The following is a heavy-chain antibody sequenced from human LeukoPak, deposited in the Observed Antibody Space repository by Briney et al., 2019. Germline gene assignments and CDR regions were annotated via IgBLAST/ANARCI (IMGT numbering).Heavy chain of an antibody. V-gene: IGHV5-51*01. CDR3: ARPVDRDAFHI. D-gene: IGHD5-12*01. Sequence: GESLKISCKGSGYIFTNYWIGWVRQMPGKGLEWMGIIFPGDSDTRYSPSFQGQVTISADKSISTAYLQWSSLKASDTAIYYCARPVDRDAFHIWGQGTMVTVSS. CDR1: GYIFTNYW. J-gene: IGHJ3*02. CDR2: IFPGDSDT.